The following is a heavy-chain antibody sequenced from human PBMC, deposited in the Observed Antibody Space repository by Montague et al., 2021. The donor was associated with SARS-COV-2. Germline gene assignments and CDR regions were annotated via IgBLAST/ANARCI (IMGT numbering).Heavy chain of an antibody. CDR1: GGSISRYY. J-gene: IGHJ4*02. CDR3: ARSRENYNILTGYPYYFDY. Sequence: SETLSLTCTVSGGSISRYYWNWIRQPPGKGLEWIAYIYYSGSTNYNPSLKSRVTISVDTSMNQFSLKLSSVTAADTAVYYCARSRENYNILTGYPYYFDYWGQGTLVTVSS. D-gene: IGHD3-9*01. V-gene: IGHV4-59*01. CDR2: IYYSGST.